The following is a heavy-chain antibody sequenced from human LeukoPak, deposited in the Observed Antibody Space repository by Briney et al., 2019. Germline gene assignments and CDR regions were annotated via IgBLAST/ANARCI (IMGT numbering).Heavy chain of an antibody. CDR2: IYPGDSDT. J-gene: IGHJ4*02. Sequence: GESLKISCKASGFSFTSYWTGWVRQMPGKGLEWMGIIYPGDSDTRYSPSFQGQVTISADKSISTAYLQWSSLRASDTATYYCARLRQQLDHFDYWGQGALVTVSS. CDR1: GFSFTSYW. V-gene: IGHV5-51*01. CDR3: ARLRQQLDHFDY. D-gene: IGHD6-13*01.